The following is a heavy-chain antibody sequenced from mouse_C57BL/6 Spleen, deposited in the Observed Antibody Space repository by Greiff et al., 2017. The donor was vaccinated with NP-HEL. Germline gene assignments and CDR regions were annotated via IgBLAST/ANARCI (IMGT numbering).Heavy chain of an antibody. CDR2: ISSGSSTN. CDR3: ARWATGYAMDY. J-gene: IGHJ4*01. CDR1: GFTFSDYG. V-gene: IGHV5-17*01. Sequence: EVKLMESGGGLVKPGGSLKLSCAASGFTFSDYGMHWVRQAPEKGLEWVAYISSGSSTNYYADTVKGRFTISRDNAKNTLFLQMTSLRSEDTAMYYCARWATGYAMDYWGQGTSVTVSS.